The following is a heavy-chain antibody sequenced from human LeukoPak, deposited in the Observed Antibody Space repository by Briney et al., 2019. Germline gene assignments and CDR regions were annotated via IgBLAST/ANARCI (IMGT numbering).Heavy chain of an antibody. V-gene: IGHV4-59*12. CDR3: ARGTTFSPFDY. D-gene: IGHD2/OR15-2a*01. Sequence: SETLSLTCTVSGGSISSYYWSWIRQPPGKGLEWIGFIYYSGSTNYNPSLKSRVTISLDTSENQFSLKLSSVTAADTAVYYCARGTTFSPFDYWGQGTLVTVSS. CDR2: IYYSGST. CDR1: GGSISSYY. J-gene: IGHJ4*02.